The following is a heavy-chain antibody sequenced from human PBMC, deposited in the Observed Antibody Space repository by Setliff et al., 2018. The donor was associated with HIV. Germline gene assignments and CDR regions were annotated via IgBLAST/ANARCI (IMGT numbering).Heavy chain of an antibody. CDR2: ISSSNKTI. J-gene: IGHJ4*02. CDR1: GFTFSSYS. D-gene: IGHD5-12*01. CDR3: ARYGRGFRSPYSFDN. V-gene: IGHV3-48*01. Sequence: GGSLSLSCAASGFTFSSYSMNWVRQAPGKGLEWVSYISSSNKTIYYADSVKGRFTISRDNAKNSLYLQMNSLRPEDTAVYFCARYGRGFRSPYSFDNWGQGTLVTVSS.